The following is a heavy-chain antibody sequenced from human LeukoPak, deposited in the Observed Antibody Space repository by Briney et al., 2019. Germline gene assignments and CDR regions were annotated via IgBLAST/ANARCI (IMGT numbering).Heavy chain of an antibody. D-gene: IGHD1-26*01. J-gene: IGHJ6*02. CDR1: GLTFSSFG. CDR3: AKGRLLGAPWGMDV. V-gene: IGHV3-30*18. CDR2: TSFDGGNK. Sequence: GGSLRLSCAASGLTFSSFGMHWVRQAPGKGLEWVAVTSFDGGNKHYADSVKGRFNISRDNSKNTLYLQMNTLRVEDTAVYYCAKGRLLGAPWGMDVWGQGTTVTVSS.